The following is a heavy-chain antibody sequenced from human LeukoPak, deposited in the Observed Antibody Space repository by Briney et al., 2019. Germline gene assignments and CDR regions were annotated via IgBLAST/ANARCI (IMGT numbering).Heavy chain of an antibody. Sequence: SETLSLTCTVSGGSISSSSYYWSWIRQPPGKGLEWIGYIYYSGTTNYNPSLKSRVTISVDRSKNQFSLKLRSVIAADTAVYYCARLGWELLGPFDHWGQGTLVTVSS. J-gene: IGHJ4*02. CDR1: GGSISSSSYY. D-gene: IGHD1-26*01. V-gene: IGHV4-61*01. CDR3: ARLGWELLGPFDH. CDR2: IYYSGTT.